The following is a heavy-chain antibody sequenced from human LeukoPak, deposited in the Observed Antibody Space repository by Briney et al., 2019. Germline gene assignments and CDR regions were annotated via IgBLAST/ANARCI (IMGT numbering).Heavy chain of an antibody. D-gene: IGHD6-19*01. CDR1: GGSISSYY. V-gene: IGHV4-4*07. Sequence: SGTLSLTCTVSGGSISSYYWSWIRQPAGKGLEWIGRIYTSGSTNYNPSLKSRVTMSVDTSKNQFSLKLSSVTAADTAVYYCARVAVAGNRVYYFDYWGQGTLVTVSS. CDR3: ARVAVAGNRVYYFDY. CDR2: IYTSGST. J-gene: IGHJ4*02.